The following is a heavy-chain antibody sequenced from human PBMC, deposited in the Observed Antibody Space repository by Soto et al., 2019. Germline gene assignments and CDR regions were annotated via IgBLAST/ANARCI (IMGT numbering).Heavy chain of an antibody. CDR1: GFSLSSYA. CDR2: ISYDGSNK. D-gene: IGHD3-10*01. Sequence: QAGGSLRLSCAACGFSLSSYAMHWVRQAPGKGLEWVAVISYDGSNKYYADSVKGRFTISRDNSKNTLYLQMNSLRAEDTAVYYCARERAEFHLFDYLGQGSLVTVSS. V-gene: IGHV3-30-3*01. J-gene: IGHJ4*02. CDR3: ARERAEFHLFDY.